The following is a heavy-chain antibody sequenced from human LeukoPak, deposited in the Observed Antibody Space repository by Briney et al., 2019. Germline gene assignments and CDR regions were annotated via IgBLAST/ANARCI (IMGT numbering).Heavy chain of an antibody. D-gene: IGHD3-22*01. CDR1: GFTFSSNW. CDR2: LNQDGREK. J-gene: IGHJ4*02. CDR3: ARDRSSGYEDY. Sequence: GGSLRLSCAASGFTFSSNWMSWVRQAPGKGLEWVANLNQDGREKYYVDSVKGRFTISRDNAKNSLYLQMNSLRDEDTAVYYCARDRSSGYEDYWGQGTLVTVSS. V-gene: IGHV3-7*01.